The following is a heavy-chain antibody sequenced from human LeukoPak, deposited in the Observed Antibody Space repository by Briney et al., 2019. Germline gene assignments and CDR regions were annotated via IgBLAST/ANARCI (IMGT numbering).Heavy chain of an antibody. D-gene: IGHD7-27*01. CDR2: ISSSGSSI. CDR3: ARAAVLGSIDY. J-gene: IGHJ4*02. Sequence: GGSLRLSCAASGFTFSDYYMSWIRQTPRKGLEWVSYISSSGSSIYCADSVKGRFTISRDNAKNSLYLQMNSLRAEDTAVYYCARAAVLGSIDYWGQGTLVTVSS. CDR1: GFTFSDYY. V-gene: IGHV3-11*04.